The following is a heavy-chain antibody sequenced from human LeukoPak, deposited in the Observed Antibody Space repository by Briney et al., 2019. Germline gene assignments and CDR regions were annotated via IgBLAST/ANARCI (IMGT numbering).Heavy chain of an antibody. V-gene: IGHV1-69*13. D-gene: IGHD2-15*01. CDR3: AREMTSSGVDC. Sequence: SVKVSCKASGGTFSSYAISWVRQAPGQGLEWMGGIIPIFGTANYAQKFQRRVTITADESTSTAYMELSSLSSEDTALYCFAREMTSSGVDCWGQGTLVTVSS. CDR1: GGTFSSYA. CDR2: IIPIFGTA. J-gene: IGHJ4*02.